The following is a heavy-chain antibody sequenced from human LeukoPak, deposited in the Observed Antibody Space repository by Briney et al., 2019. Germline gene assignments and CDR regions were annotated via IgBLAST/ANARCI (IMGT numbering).Heavy chain of an antibody. CDR1: GGSISSYY. CDR3: ARGGYYGSGNDFRFDP. D-gene: IGHD3-10*01. J-gene: IGHJ5*02. V-gene: IGHV4-59*12. CDR2: IHYTGST. Sequence: SSETLSLTCTVSGGSISSYYWSWIRQSPGKGLECIGYIHYTGSTNYNPSLKSRVTMSVDTSKNQFSLKLSSVTAADTAVYYCARGGYYGSGNDFRFDPWGQGTQVTVSS.